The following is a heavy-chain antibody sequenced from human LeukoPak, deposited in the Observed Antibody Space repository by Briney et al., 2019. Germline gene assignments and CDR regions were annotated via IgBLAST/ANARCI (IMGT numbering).Heavy chain of an antibody. CDR2: MNPNSGNT. V-gene: IGHV1-8*03. D-gene: IGHD3-10*01. CDR3: ARGKITMVRGVIIKRNYYYYMDV. Sequence: GASVKVSCKASGYTFTSYDINWVRQATGQGLEWMGWMNPNSGNTGYAQKFQGRVTITRNTSISTAYMELSSLRSEDTAVYYCARGKITMVRGVIIKRNYYYYMDVWGKGTTVTVSS. CDR1: GYTFTSYD. J-gene: IGHJ6*03.